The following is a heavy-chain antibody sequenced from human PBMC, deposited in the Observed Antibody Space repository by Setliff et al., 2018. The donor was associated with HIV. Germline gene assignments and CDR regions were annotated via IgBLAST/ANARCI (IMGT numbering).Heavy chain of an antibody. J-gene: IGHJ4*02. CDR1: GFTFSSYS. V-gene: IGHV3-7*03. CDR2: IKSDGSEK. D-gene: IGHD6-13*01. Sequence: HPGGSLRLSCAASGFTFSSYSMNWVRQAPGKGLEWVANIKSDGSEKYYVDSMKGRFTISRDNARNSLYLQMNSLRAEDTAVYYCASDRWGHSPDYWGQGTLVTVSS. CDR3: ASDRWGHSPDY.